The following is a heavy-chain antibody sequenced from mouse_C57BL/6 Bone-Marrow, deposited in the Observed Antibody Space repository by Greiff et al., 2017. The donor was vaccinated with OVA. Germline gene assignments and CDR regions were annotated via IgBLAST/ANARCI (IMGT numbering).Heavy chain of an antibody. CDR2: IDPETGGT. D-gene: IGHD2-3*01. J-gene: IGHJ2*01. V-gene: IGHV1-15*01. CDR3: TRDGYY. CDR1: GYTFTDYE. Sequence: PVQQSGAELLRPGASVTLSCKASGYTFTDYEMHWVKQTPVHGLEWIGAIDPETGGTAYNQKFKGKAILTADKSSSTAYVELRSLTSVDSAVYYCTRDGYYWGQGTTLTVSS.